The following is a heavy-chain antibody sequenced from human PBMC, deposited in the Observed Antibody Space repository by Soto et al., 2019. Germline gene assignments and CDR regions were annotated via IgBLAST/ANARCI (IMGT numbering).Heavy chain of an antibody. CDR3: AKDLGTDDFWSAYYTYYYMDV. Sequence: EVQLLESGGGLVQPGGSLRLSCAASGFTFSSYVLNWVRQAPGKGLEWVSVISGSGDNTYYADSVKGRFTISRDNSKNTLYLQMNSLRAEDTAVYYCAKDLGTDDFWSAYYTYYYMDVWGKGTTVTVSS. V-gene: IGHV3-23*01. J-gene: IGHJ6*03. D-gene: IGHD3-3*01. CDR1: GFTFSSYV. CDR2: ISGSGDNT.